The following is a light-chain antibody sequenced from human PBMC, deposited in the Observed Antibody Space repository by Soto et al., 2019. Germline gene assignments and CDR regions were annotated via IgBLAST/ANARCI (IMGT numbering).Light chain of an antibody. J-gene: IGLJ3*02. CDR3: RWKTSRSTLV. Sequence: QSALTQPASVSGSPGQSITISCTGTSSDVGGYNLVSWYQQHPGKAPILMIYEVSKRPSGVSNRFSCSKSGNAASLTIAGLDADDEADYCARWKTSRSTLVFGGGTKLTVL. CDR1: SSDVGGYNL. V-gene: IGLV2-14*01. CDR2: EVS.